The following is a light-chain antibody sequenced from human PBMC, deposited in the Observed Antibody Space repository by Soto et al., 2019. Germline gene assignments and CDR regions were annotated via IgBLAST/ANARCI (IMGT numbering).Light chain of an antibody. CDR1: QSVLYSSNNKNY. CDR3: QQYYSTPFT. J-gene: IGKJ3*01. Sequence: EIVMTQSPDSLAVSLGERATINCKSSQSVLYSSNNKNYLAWYQQKPGQPPKLLIYWASTRESGVPDRFSGSGSGTDFTLTISSLQAEDVAFYYCQQYYSTPFTFGPGTKVDIK. CDR2: WAS. V-gene: IGKV4-1*01.